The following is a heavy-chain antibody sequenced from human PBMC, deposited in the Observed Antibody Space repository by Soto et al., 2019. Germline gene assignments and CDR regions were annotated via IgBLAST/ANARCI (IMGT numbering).Heavy chain of an antibody. CDR2: IYYSGST. Sequence: LQPLSLTSTVFGGYSSNHYWSRIRQPPGKGLEWIGYIYYSGSTNYNPSLKSRVTISVDTSKNQFSLKLSSVTAADTAVYYCARIGSEGTEWLLCFGYWGQGTLGTVSS. J-gene: IGHJ4*02. CDR1: GGYSSNHY. V-gene: IGHV4-59*11. CDR3: ARIGSEGTEWLLCFGY. D-gene: IGHD3-3*01.